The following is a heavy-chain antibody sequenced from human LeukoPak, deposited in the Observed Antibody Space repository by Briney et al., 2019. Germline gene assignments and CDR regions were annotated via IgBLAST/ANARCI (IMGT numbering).Heavy chain of an antibody. D-gene: IGHD1-26*01. CDR2: IYYSGST. J-gene: IGHJ4*02. CDR1: GGSISSGGYY. V-gene: IGHV4-31*03. Sequence: SETLSLTCTVSGGSISSGGYYWSWIRQHPGKGLEWIGYIYYSGSTYCNPSLKSRVTISVDTSKNQFSLKLSSVTAADTAVYYRARGPGWELLGDYWGQGTLVTGSS. CDR3: ARGPGWELLGDY.